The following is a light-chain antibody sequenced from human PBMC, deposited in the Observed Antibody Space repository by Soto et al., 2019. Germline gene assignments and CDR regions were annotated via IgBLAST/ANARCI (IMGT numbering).Light chain of an antibody. V-gene: IGKV3-15*01. CDR2: GAS. CDR3: QQYNNWPPMA. Sequence: EIVMTQSPATLSVSPGERATLSCRASQSVSSNLAWYQQKPGQAPRLLIYGASARATGIPARFSGSGSGTEFTLSISSLQSGDFAVYYCQQYNNWPPMAFGQGNKVEIK. J-gene: IGKJ1*01. CDR1: QSVSSN.